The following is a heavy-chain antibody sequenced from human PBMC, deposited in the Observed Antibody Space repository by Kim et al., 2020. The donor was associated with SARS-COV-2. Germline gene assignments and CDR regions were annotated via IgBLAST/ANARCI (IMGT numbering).Heavy chain of an antibody. CDR1: GFTFSSYA. Sequence: GGSLRLSCAASGFTFSSYAMSWVRQAPGKGLEWVSAISGSGGSTYYADSVKGRFTISRDNSKNTLYLQMNSLRAEDTAVYYCAKLAFSPSITIFGVVPPVYYFDYWGQGTLVTVSS. V-gene: IGHV3-23*01. D-gene: IGHD3-3*01. J-gene: IGHJ4*02. CDR2: ISGSGGST. CDR3: AKLAFSPSITIFGVVPPVYYFDY.